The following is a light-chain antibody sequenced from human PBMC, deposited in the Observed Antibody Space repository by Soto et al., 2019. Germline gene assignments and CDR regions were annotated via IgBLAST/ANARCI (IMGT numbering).Light chain of an antibody. J-gene: IGLJ2*01. CDR2: EAT. V-gene: IGLV2-23*01. CDR1: SSDIRGYNL. Sequence: QSALTQPASVSGSPGQSITLSCTGSSSDIRGYNLVSWYQQHPGQAPKLIIYEATKRPSGVSIRFSGSRSGNTASLTISGLQAEDEADYYCCSYAGSDNFALFGGGTQLTVL. CDR3: CSYAGSDNFAL.